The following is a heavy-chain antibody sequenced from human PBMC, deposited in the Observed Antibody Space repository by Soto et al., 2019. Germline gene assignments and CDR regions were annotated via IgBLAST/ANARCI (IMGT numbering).Heavy chain of an antibody. Sequence: QVQLQESGPGLVRPSETLSLTCTVSGGSVTTGSYNWSWIRRPPGKGLEWIGNIFFTGITHYNPXXXXXXTMSVDTSKNXXXXXXXXXXXXEXXXYYCARDGHGMDVXGXXXTXTVSS. CDR2: IFFTGIT. CDR3: ARDGHGMDV. J-gene: IGHJ6*04. CDR1: GGSVTTGSYN. V-gene: IGHV4-61*01. D-gene: IGHD3-10*01.